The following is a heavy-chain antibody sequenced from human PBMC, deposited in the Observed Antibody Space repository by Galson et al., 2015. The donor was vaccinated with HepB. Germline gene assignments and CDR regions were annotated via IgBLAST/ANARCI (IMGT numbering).Heavy chain of an antibody. J-gene: IGHJ2*01. V-gene: IGHV3-23*01. D-gene: IGHD2-8*01. CDR2: FDHDGGSR. Sequence: SLRLACAASGFTFSAYAMSWARQTPGKGLQSVRSFDHDGGSRNYADSVKGRFTISRDNSNNTLHLKMNSLRADDTAVYYCAKATSNGEGYWYFDLWGRGTLVTASS. CDR3: AKATSNGEGYWYFDL. CDR1: GFTFSAYA.